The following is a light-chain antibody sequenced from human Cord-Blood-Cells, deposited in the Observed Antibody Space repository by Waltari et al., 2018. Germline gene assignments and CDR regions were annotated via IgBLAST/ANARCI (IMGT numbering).Light chain of an antibody. J-gene: IGKJ1*01. CDR3: EQYNSYWT. CDR2: DAS. V-gene: IGKV1-5*01. CDR1: QSISSW. Sequence: DIQMTQSPSTLSASVGDRVTITCRARQSISSWLAWYQQKPGKAPKLLIYDASSLESGVPSRFSGSGSRTEFTLTISSLQPDDFATYNCEQYNSYWTFGQGTKVEIK.